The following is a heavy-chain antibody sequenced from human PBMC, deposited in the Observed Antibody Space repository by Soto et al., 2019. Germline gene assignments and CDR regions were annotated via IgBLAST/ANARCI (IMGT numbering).Heavy chain of an antibody. CDR2: MAYDGSNE. CDR1: GFTFSSFG. CDR3: AKNTVGLSRYYYYGMDV. D-gene: IGHD5-12*01. V-gene: IGHV3-30*18. Sequence: GVLRLSCAASGFTFSSFGIHWVRQAPGKGLEWVAVMAYDGSNEYYADSVRGRFTISRDNSKSTVYLQMNSLRPEDTAVYYCAKNTVGLSRYYYYGMDVWGQGTTVTVSS. J-gene: IGHJ6*02.